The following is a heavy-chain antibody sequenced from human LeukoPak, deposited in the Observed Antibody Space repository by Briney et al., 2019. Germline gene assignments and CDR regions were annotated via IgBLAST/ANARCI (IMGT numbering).Heavy chain of an antibody. Sequence: SETLSLTCAVYGGSFSPYYWSWIRQPPGKGLEWIGEINHSGSTNYNPSLKSRVTISVDTFKNQFSLRLSSVTAADTAVYYCARGGFYCGGDCYVDYWGQGTLVTVSS. V-gene: IGHV4-34*01. CDR1: GGSFSPYY. CDR2: INHSGST. D-gene: IGHD2-21*02. J-gene: IGHJ4*02. CDR3: ARGGFYCGGDCYVDY.